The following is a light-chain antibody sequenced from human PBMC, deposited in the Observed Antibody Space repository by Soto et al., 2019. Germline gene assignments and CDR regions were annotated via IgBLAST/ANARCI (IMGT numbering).Light chain of an antibody. Sequence: DIQMTQSPSSLSVSVGDRVTITCLASRSISSYLNWYQQKPGKAPELLIYSSLNLQSGVPSRFSGLGSVTVFPLTISSLQPEDFATYYCQQSYNTQYTSGQVTKLEMK. V-gene: IGKV1-39*01. J-gene: IGKJ2*01. CDR1: RSISSY. CDR2: SSL. CDR3: QQSYNTQYT.